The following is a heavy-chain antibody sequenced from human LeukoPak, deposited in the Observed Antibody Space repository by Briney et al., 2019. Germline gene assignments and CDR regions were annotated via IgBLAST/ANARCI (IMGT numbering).Heavy chain of an antibody. Sequence: ASVKVSCKASGYTFTSYGISWVRQAPGQGLEWMGWISAYNGNRNQAQKLQGRVTMTTDTSTSTAYMELRSLRSDDTAVYYCARWGKHSSSWLHHFDYWGQGTLVTVSS. CDR2: ISAYNGNR. V-gene: IGHV1-18*01. D-gene: IGHD6-13*01. CDR1: GYTFTSYG. CDR3: ARWGKHSSSWLHHFDY. J-gene: IGHJ4*02.